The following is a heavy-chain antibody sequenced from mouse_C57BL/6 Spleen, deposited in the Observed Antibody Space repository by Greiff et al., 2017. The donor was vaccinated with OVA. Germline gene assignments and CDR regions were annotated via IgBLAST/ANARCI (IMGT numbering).Heavy chain of an antibody. V-gene: IGHV1-82*01. J-gene: IGHJ3*01. CDR2: IYPGDGDT. CDR3: AREWFAY. Sequence: VQLQESGPELVKPGASVKISCKASGYAFSSSWMNWVKQRPGKGLEWIGRIYPGDGDTNYNGKFKGKATLTADKSSSTAYMQLSSLTSEDSAVYFCAREWFAYWGQGTLVTVSA. CDR1: GYAFSSSW.